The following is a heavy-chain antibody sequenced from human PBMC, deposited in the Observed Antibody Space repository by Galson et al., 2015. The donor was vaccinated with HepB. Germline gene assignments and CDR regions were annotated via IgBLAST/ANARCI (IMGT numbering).Heavy chain of an antibody. CDR2: ISGSGGST. V-gene: IGHV3-23*01. CDR1: GFTFSSYA. D-gene: IGHD2-2*01. J-gene: IGHJ4*02. CDR3: AKDGCSSTSCSVGY. Sequence: SLRLSCAASGFTFSSYATSWVRQAPGKGLEWVSAISGSGGSTYYADSVKGRFTISRDNSKNTLYLQMNSLRAEDTAVYYCAKDGCSSTSCSVGYWGQGTLVTVSS.